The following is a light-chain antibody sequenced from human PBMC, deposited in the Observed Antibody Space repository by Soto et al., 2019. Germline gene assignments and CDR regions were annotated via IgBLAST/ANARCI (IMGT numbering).Light chain of an antibody. V-gene: IGKV1-39*01. CDR2: SAS. CDR1: QTISTY. CDR3: QQSYSTPYT. Sequence: IQMTQSPSSLSASIGDRVTIFCRTSQTISTYLNWFQHKPGKAPNLLIYSASNLQSGVPSRFSGSGSATDFTLTISSLQPEDVATYYCQQSYSTPYTCGQGTKVEIK. J-gene: IGKJ2*01.